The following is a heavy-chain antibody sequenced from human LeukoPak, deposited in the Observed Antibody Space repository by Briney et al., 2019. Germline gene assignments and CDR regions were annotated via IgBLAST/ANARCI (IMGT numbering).Heavy chain of an antibody. V-gene: IGHV1-24*01. Sequence: EASVKVSCKVSGYTLTELSMHWVRQAPGKGLEWMGGFDPEDGETIYAQKFQGRVTMTEDTSTDTAYMELSSLRSEDTAVYYCATGPWGVVVPADRFDYWGQGTLVTVSS. CDR1: GYTLTELS. CDR2: FDPEDGET. J-gene: IGHJ4*02. D-gene: IGHD2-2*01. CDR3: ATGPWGVVVPADRFDY.